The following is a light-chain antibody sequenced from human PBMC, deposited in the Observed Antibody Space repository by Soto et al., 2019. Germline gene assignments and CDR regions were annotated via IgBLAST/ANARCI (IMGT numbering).Light chain of an antibody. CDR1: SSNIGNNA. V-gene: IGLV1-36*01. CDR2: YDN. J-gene: IGLJ2*01. CDR3: AAWDDSLNGVV. Sequence: QSAVTQPPSVSGAPRQRVTISCSGGSSNIGNNAVNWYQQLPGQAPKLLIYYDNLLPSGVSGRFSGSKSGTSAFLAISGLQSEDEADYYCAAWDDSLNGVVFGGGTKLTVL.